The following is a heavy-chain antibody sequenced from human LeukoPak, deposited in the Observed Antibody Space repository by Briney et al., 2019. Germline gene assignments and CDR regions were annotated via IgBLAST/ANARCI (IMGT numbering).Heavy chain of an antibody. Sequence: ERSLRLSCAASGFNLGDYVMYWVRQAPGKGLEWLAATPYDGTSEYYADSVKGRFSVSRDNSKNILYLQMSSLRVEDTAVYYCAGALHWGQGTLVTVSS. CDR1: GFNLGDYV. CDR3: AGALH. V-gene: IGHV3-30*14. D-gene: IGHD2-15*01. CDR2: TPYDGTSE. J-gene: IGHJ4*02.